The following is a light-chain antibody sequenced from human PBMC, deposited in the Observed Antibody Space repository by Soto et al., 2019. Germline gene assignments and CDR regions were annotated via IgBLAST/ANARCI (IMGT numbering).Light chain of an antibody. Sequence: QSALTQPASVSGSPGQSITISCTGTSRDVGAYNYVSWYQQHPGKAPKLMIYDVSDWPSGVSNRFSGSKSGNTASLTISGLQAEDEADYYCSSYTNSRTLVFGGGTKLTVL. V-gene: IGLV2-14*01. CDR3: SSYTNSRTLV. CDR1: SRDVGAYNY. J-gene: IGLJ2*01. CDR2: DVS.